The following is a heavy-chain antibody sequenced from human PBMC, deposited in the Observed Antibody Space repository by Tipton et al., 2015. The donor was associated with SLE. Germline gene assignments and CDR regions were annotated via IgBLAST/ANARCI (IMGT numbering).Heavy chain of an antibody. CDR1: GGSISSGSYY. Sequence: TLSLTCTVSGGSISSGSYYWSWIRQPAGKGLEWIGRIYTSGTTDHNPPLRSRVTVSRDTSKNQLSLKMTSVTAADTAVYYCARDFWSGNSHFFDLWGQGTLVTVSS. V-gene: IGHV4-61*02. CDR3: ARDFWSGNSHFFDL. D-gene: IGHD3-3*01. CDR2: IYTSGTT. J-gene: IGHJ5*02.